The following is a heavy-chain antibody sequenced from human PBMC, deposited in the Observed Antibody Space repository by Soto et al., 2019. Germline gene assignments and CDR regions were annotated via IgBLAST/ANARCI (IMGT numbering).Heavy chain of an antibody. CDR2: IIPIFGTA. J-gene: IGHJ4*02. V-gene: IGHV1-69*06. CDR1: GGTFSSYA. Sequence: QVQLVQSGAEVKKPGSSVKVSCKASGGTFSSYAISWVRQAPGQGLEWMGGIIPIFGTANYAQKLQGRVTMTTDTSTSTAYMELRSLRSDDTAVYYCAREVVRGVITFDYWGQGTLVTVSS. D-gene: IGHD3-10*01. CDR3: AREVVRGVITFDY.